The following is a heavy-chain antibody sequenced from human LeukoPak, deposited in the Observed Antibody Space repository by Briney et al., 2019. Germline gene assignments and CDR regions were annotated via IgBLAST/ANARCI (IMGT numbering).Heavy chain of an antibody. J-gene: IGHJ3*01. D-gene: IGHD3-22*01. V-gene: IGHV1-69*04. CDR2: IIPILGIA. Sequence: SVKVSCKASGGTFSSYAISWVRQAPGQGLEWMGRIIPILGIANHAQKFQGRVTITADKSTSTAYMELSSLRSEDTAVYYCARVSSGYYYSEVWGQGTMVTVSS. CDR3: ARVSSGYYYSEV. CDR1: GGTFSSYA.